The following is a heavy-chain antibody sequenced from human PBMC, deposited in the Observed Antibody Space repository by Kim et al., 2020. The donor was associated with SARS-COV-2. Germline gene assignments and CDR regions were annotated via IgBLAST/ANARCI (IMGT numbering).Heavy chain of an antibody. V-gene: IGHV3-9*01. J-gene: IGHJ4*02. CDR3: AKDGYGDYEPSYSFDY. CDR2: ISWNSGSI. D-gene: IGHD4-17*01. Sequence: GGSLRLSCAASGFTFDDYAMHWVRQAPGKGLEWVSGISWNSGSIGYAESVKGRFTISRDNAKNSLYLQMNSLRAEDTALYYCAKDGYGDYEPSYSFDYWGQGTLVTVSS. CDR1: GFTFDDYA.